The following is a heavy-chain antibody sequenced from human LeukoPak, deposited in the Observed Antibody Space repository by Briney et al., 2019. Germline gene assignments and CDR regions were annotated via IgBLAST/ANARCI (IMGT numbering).Heavy chain of an antibody. CDR2: ISGSGGNT. D-gene: IGHD5-12*01. CDR3: ARNGNSGWGYFDY. Sequence: GGSLRLSCAASGFTFSSNVMSWVRQAPGKGLEWVSAISGSGGNTFYADSVKGRFTISRDNSKDTLYLQMNSLRAEDTAVYYCARNGNSGWGYFDYWGQGTLVTVSS. CDR1: GFTFSSNV. J-gene: IGHJ4*02. V-gene: IGHV3-23*01.